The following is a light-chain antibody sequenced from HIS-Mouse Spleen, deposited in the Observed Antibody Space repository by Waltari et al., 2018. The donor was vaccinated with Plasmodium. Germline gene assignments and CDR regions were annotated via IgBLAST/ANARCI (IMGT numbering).Light chain of an antibody. J-gene: IGLJ2*01. CDR3: SSYAGSNNLV. CDR2: EVS. V-gene: IGLV2-8*01. Sequence: QSALTQPPSASGSPGQSVTISCTGTSSDVGGYNYVSWYQQHPGKAPKRMIYEVSKRPSGVPDRVSGSKSGNTASLTVSGLQAEDEADYYCSSYAGSNNLVFGGGTKPTVL. CDR1: SSDVGGYNY.